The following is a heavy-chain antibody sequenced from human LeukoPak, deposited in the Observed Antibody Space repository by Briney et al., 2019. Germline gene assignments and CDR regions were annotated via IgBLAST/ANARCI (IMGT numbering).Heavy chain of an antibody. Sequence: GGSLRLSCAASGFTFSGYWMSWVREAPGGGVEWGANIKQDGSEKYYVDSVKGRFTISRDNSKNALYLQVNSLRAEDTAVYYCAKGGKWDVTPFDYWGQGTLVTVSS. D-gene: IGHD1-26*01. CDR1: GFTFSGYW. CDR2: IKQDGSEK. J-gene: IGHJ4*02. CDR3: AKGGKWDVTPFDY. V-gene: IGHV3-7*03.